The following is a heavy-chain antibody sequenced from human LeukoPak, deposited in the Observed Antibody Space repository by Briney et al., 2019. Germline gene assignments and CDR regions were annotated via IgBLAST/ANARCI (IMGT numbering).Heavy chain of an antibody. CDR1: GFTFSSYS. Sequence: LTGGSLRLSCAASGFTFSSYSMNWFRQAPGKGLEWVSALTVSGGSTYYPGSVKGRFTISRDNSKNTLYLQMNSLRAEDTAIYYCARSPLENSMTIYFDKWGLGALVTVSS. J-gene: IGHJ4*02. CDR3: ARSPLENSMTIYFDK. V-gene: IGHV3-23*01. CDR2: LTVSGGST. D-gene: IGHD2/OR15-2a*01.